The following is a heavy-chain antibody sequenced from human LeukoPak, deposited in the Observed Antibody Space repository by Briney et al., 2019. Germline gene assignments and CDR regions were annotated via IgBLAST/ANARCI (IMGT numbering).Heavy chain of an antibody. CDR2: INHSGST. CDR3: ARDYYDSSGYPGGWFDP. V-gene: IGHV4-34*01. J-gene: IGHJ5*02. Sequence: SETLSLTCAVYGGSFSSYYWSWIRQPPGKGLEWIGEINHSGSTNYNPSLKSRVTISVDTSKNQFSLKLSSVTAADTAVYYCARDYYDSSGYPGGWFDPWGQGTLVTVSS. D-gene: IGHD3-22*01. CDR1: GGSFSSYY.